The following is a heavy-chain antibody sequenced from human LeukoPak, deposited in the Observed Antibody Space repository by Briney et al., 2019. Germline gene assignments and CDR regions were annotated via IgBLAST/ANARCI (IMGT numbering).Heavy chain of an antibody. Sequence: GGSLRLSCAASGFTFSSYGMHWVRQAPGKGLEWVAVIWYDGNNKYYADSVKGRFTISRDNSKNTVYVQMNSLGAEDTAVYYCARESSSSLTLHHWGQGTLVTVSS. J-gene: IGHJ4*02. CDR1: GFTFSSYG. CDR2: IWYDGNNK. D-gene: IGHD6-6*01. CDR3: ARESSSSLTLHH. V-gene: IGHV3-33*01.